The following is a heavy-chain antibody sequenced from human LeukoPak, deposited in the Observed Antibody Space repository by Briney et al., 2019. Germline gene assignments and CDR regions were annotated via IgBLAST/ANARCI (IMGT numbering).Heavy chain of an antibody. D-gene: IGHD1-26*01. Sequence: SETLSLTCTVTGDSISSGSYYWSWIRQPAGKGLEWIGHIYISGSTNYNPSLKSRVTISGDTSKNEFFLKLSSVTAADTAVYYCARVSWSSGAFDIWGQGTMVTVSS. CDR3: ARVSWSSGAFDI. CDR2: IYISGST. CDR1: GDSISSGSYY. V-gene: IGHV4-61*09. J-gene: IGHJ3*02.